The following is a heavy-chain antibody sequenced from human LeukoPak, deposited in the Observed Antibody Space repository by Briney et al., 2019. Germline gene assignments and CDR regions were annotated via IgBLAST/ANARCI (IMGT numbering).Heavy chain of an antibody. CDR3: ARDICCSSTSCYPPDAFDI. Sequence: GGSLRLSCAASGFTFSSYAMHWVRQAPGKGLEWVAVISYDGSNKYYADSVKGRFTISRDNSKNTLYLQMNSLRAEDTAVYYCARDICCSSTSCYPPDAFDIWGQGTMVTVSS. V-gene: IGHV3-30-3*01. J-gene: IGHJ3*02. CDR2: ISYDGSNK. D-gene: IGHD2-2*01. CDR1: GFTFSSYA.